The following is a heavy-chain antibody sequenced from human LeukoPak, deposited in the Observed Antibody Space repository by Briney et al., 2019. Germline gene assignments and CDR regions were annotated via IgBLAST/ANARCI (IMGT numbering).Heavy chain of an antibody. CDR1: GYTFTGYY. Sequence: GASVKVSCKASGYTFTGYYMHWVRQAPGQGLEWMGWINPNSGGTNYAQKLQGRVTMTTGTSTSTAYMELRSLRSDDTAVYYCARGGSPYSSGWYLFWGQGTLVTVSS. D-gene: IGHD6-19*01. V-gene: IGHV1-2*02. CDR3: ARGGSPYSSGWYLF. CDR2: INPNSGGT. J-gene: IGHJ4*02.